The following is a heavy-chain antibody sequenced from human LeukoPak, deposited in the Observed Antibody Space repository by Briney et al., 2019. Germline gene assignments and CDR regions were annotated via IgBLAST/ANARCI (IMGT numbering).Heavy chain of an antibody. Sequence: GESLKISCKGSGYSFTTYWIAWLRQMPGKGLEWMGIIYPGDSDTRYSPSFQGQVTISADKSISTAYLQWSSLKASDTAMYYCARRGGDHDYGDDYWGQGTLVTVSS. D-gene: IGHD4-17*01. CDR1: GYSFTTYW. CDR3: ARRGGDHDYGDDY. V-gene: IGHV5-51*01. J-gene: IGHJ4*02. CDR2: IYPGDSDT.